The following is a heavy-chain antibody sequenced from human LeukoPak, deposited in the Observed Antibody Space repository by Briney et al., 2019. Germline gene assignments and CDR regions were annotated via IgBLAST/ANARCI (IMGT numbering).Heavy chain of an antibody. CDR2: IYYSGST. D-gene: IGHD2-2*01. CDR1: GGTIDSTNY. V-gene: IGHV4-59*08. CDR3: ARRGVDYYFDY. J-gene: IGHJ4*02. Sequence: PSETLSLTCGVSGGTIDSTNYWSWVRQAPGKGLEWIGYIYYSGSTNYNPSLKSRVTISVDTSKNQFSLKLSSVTAADTAVYYCARRGVDYYFDYWGQGTLVTVSS.